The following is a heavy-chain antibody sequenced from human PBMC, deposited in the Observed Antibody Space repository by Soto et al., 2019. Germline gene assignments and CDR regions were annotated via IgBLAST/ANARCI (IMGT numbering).Heavy chain of an antibody. D-gene: IGHD2-15*01. CDR2: IYHSGST. CDR1: SGSISSSNW. J-gene: IGHJ4*02. Sequence: QVQLQESGPGLVKPSGTLSLTCAVSSGSISSSNWWSWVRQPPGKGLEWIGEIYHSGSTTYNPSLKSRVTISVDKSKNQFSLKLSSVTAADTAVYYCAREQDCSGGSCYFDYWGQGTLVTVSS. CDR3: AREQDCSGGSCYFDY. V-gene: IGHV4-4*02.